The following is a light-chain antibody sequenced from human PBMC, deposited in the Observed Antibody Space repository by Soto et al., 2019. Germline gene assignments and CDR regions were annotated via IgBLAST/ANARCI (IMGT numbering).Light chain of an antibody. CDR1: QVSSTS. Sequence: LSPSIRASLSITCRASQVSSTSLAWDQVKPGKAPKLLFYAASTLESGVPSRFSATVSGTEFSLTITSLQPEDFATYYFQQLFDSPITFGQGTRLENK. CDR2: AAS. J-gene: IGKJ5*01. V-gene: IGKV1-9*01. CDR3: QQLFDSPIT.